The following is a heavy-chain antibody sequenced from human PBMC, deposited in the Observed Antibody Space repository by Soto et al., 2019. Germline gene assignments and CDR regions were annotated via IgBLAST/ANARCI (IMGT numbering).Heavy chain of an antibody. D-gene: IGHD6-19*01. CDR2: ISYDDGSTK. CDR1: GFTFSNYA. CDR3: AKSIAVAAHYYYGMDV. Sequence: QVQLVESGGGVVQPGRSLRLSCAASGFTFSNYAIHWVRQAPGKGLEWVAVISYDDGSTKYYADSVKGRFTISRDNSKNTLYLQMNSLRAEDTAVYYCAKSIAVAAHYYYGMDVWGQGTTVTASS. V-gene: IGHV3-30-3*01. J-gene: IGHJ6*02.